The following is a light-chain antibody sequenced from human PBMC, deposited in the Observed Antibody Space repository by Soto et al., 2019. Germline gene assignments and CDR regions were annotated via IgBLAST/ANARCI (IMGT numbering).Light chain of an antibody. Sequence: EIVLTQSPATLSLSPGERATLSCRASQSVSSYLAWYQQKPGQAPRLLIYDASNRATGIPARFSGSGSGTNFTLIISRLEPEDFAVYYCQQRSNWPPSTSGGGTKVEIK. V-gene: IGKV3-11*01. CDR2: DAS. CDR3: QQRSNWPPST. CDR1: QSVSSY. J-gene: IGKJ4*01.